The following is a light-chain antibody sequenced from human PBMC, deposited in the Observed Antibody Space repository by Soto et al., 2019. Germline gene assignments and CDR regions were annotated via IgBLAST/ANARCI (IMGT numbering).Light chain of an antibody. Sequence: VGLTKSPDTLSVSTGEAATISCMASQSLTTYLAWYQQKPDQAPRLLIHGISTRATDVPARFSGSGSGTEFTLTISSLQSEDFAVYYCQQYNSWSPITFGQGTRLEI. CDR1: QSLTTY. J-gene: IGKJ5*01. V-gene: IGKV3-15*01. CDR2: GIS. CDR3: QQYNSWSPIT.